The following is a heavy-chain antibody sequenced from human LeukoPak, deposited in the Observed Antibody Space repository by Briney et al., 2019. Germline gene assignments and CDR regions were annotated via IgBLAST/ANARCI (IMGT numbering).Heavy chain of an antibody. V-gene: IGHV3-74*01. Sequence: GGSLRLSCAASGFTFSSYWMHWVRQAPGKGLLWVLRIKSDGKTNYADSVKGRFTISRDNAKNTVSLQMNSLRAEDTGVYYCARAPSEIGGYYPEYFRHWGQGTLVTVSS. J-gene: IGHJ1*01. CDR1: GFTFSSYW. CDR2: IKSDGKT. D-gene: IGHD3-22*01. CDR3: ARAPSEIGGYYPEYFRH.